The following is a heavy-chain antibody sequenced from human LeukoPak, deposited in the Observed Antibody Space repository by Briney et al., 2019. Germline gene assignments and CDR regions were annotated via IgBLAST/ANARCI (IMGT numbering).Heavy chain of an antibody. CDR2: IYYSGST. J-gene: IGHJ4*02. D-gene: IGHD3-10*01. CDR1: GGSISSGGYY. V-gene: IGHV4-31*03. CDR3: ARALYGSGSYYYDY. Sequence: SQTLSLTCTVSGGSISSGGYYWSWIRQHPGKGLEWIGYIYYSGSTYYNPSLKSRVTISVDTSKNQFSLKLSSVTAADTAVYYCARALYGSGSYYYDYWGQGTLVTVSS.